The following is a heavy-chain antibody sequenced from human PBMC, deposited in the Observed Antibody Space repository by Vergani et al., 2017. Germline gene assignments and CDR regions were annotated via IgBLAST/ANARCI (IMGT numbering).Heavy chain of an antibody. CDR2: INAGNGNT. D-gene: IGHD4-17*01. CDR3: ARVVWDYGDFHSYFYYYYYGMDV. CDR1: GYTFTDYY. Sequence: VQLVQSGAEVKKPGATVKISCKVSGYTFTDYYMHWVRQAPGQRLEWMGWINAGNGNTKYSQKFQGRVTITRDTSASTAYMELSSLRSEDTAVYYCARVVWDYGDFHSYFYYYYYGMDVWGQGTTVTVSS. V-gene: IGHV1-3*01. J-gene: IGHJ6*02.